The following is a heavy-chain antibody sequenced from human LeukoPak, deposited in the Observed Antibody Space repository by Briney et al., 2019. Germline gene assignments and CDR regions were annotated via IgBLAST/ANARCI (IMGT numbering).Heavy chain of an antibody. V-gene: IGHV3-30*18. CDR1: GFTFSTYG. J-gene: IGHJ4*02. CDR2: LSYDGSDK. Sequence: GRSLRLSCAASGFTFSTYGMHWVRQAPGKGLEWVAVLSYDGSDKYYADSVKGRCTISRDNSKNTLYLQMNSLRAEDTAVYYCAKSSSGWYGGFDYWGQGTLVTVSS. D-gene: IGHD6-19*01. CDR3: AKSSSGWYGGFDY.